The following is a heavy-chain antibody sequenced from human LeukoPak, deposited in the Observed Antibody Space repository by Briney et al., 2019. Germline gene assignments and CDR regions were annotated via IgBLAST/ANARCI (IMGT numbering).Heavy chain of an antibody. J-gene: IGHJ6*03. Sequence: TSETLSLTCAVYGGSFSGYYWSWIRQPPGKGLEWIGEINHSGSTNYNPSLKSRVTISVDTSKNQFSLKLSSVIAADTAVYYCARGKHYYGSGSYYIVNYYYYMDVWGKGTTVTVSS. D-gene: IGHD3-10*01. CDR3: ARGKHYYGSGSYYIVNYYYYMDV. V-gene: IGHV4-34*01. CDR2: INHSGST. CDR1: GGSFSGYY.